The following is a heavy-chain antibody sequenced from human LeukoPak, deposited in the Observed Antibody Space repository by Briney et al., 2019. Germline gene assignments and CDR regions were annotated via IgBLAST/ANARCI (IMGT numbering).Heavy chain of an antibody. CDR1: GFTFSSYG. CDR3: ARDGGSRGDLDY. D-gene: IGHD2-15*01. CDR2: IWYDGSNK. J-gene: IGHJ4*02. V-gene: IGHV3-33*01. Sequence: GGSLRLSCAASGFTFSSYGMHWVRQAPGKGLERVAVIWYDGSNKYYADSVKGRFTISRDNSKNTLYLQMNSLRAEDTAVYYCARDGGSRGDLDYWGQGTLVTVSS.